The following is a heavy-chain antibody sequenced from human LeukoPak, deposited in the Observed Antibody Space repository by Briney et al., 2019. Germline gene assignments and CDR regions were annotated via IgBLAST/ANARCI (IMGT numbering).Heavy chain of an antibody. CDR3: AELGITMIGGV. CDR1: KFTFRSFE. V-gene: IGHV3-48*03. CDR2: VSTTGSTI. D-gene: IGHD3-10*02. Sequence: GGSLRLSCAASKFTFRSFEMNWVRQAPGKGLEWVSYVSTTGSTIYYADSVKGRFTISRDNAKNSLFLQMNSLRAEDTAVYYCAELGITMIGGVWGKGTTVTISS. J-gene: IGHJ6*04.